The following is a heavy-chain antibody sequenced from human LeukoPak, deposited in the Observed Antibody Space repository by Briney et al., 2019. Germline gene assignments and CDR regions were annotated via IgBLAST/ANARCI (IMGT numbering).Heavy chain of an antibody. D-gene: IGHD3/OR15-3a*01. CDR1: GGSISSSSYY. CDR2: IYYSGST. J-gene: IGHJ4*02. CDR3: ARRLGPTDY. Sequence: PSETLSLTCTVSGGSISSSSYYWGWIRQPPGKGLEWIGSIYYSGSTYYNPSLKSRVTISVDTSKNQFSPKLSSVTAADTAVYYCARRLGPTDYWGQGTLVTVSS. V-gene: IGHV4-39*01.